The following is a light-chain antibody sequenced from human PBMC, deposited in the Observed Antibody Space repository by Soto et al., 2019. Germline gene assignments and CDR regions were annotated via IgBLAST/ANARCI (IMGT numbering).Light chain of an antibody. CDR2: DAS. CDR1: QTISSW. CDR3: QQYKNYL. J-gene: IGKJ1*01. Sequence: DIQMTQSPSTLSGSLGDRVXITCRASQTISSWLAWYQQKPGKAPKLLIFDASSLESGVPSRFSGSGSGTEFTLTISSLQPDDFATYYCQQYKNYLFGQGTKVDIK. V-gene: IGKV1-5*01.